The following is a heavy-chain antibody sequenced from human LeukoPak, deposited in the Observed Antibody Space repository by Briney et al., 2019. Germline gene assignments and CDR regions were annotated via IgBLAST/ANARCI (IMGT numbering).Heavy chain of an antibody. J-gene: IGHJ4*02. CDR1: GYTFTSYG. Sequence: GASVKVSCKASGYTFTSYGISWVRQAPGQGLEWMGWISAYNGNTNYAQKLQGRVTITTDTSTSTAYMELRSLRSDDTAVYYCARGDMGATTDYFDYWGQGTLVTVSS. CDR2: ISAYNGNT. V-gene: IGHV1-18*01. D-gene: IGHD1-26*01. CDR3: ARGDMGATTDYFDY.